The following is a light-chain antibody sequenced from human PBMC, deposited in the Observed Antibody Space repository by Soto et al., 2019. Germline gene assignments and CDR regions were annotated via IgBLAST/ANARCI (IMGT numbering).Light chain of an antibody. CDR2: DAS. CDR1: QSVIIY. J-gene: IGKJ4*01. Sequence: EIVLTQSRATLSLSPGERATLSCSASQSVIIYLAWYQQKPGQAPRLLIYDASNRATGIPARFSGSGSGTDFTLTISSLEPEDFAVYYCQQRSNWLTFGGGTKVEIK. V-gene: IGKV3-11*01. CDR3: QQRSNWLT.